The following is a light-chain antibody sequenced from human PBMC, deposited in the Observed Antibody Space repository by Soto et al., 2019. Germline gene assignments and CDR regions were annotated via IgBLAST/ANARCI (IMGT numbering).Light chain of an antibody. Sequence: QSALTQPRSVSGSPGQSVTISCTGTSSDVGGYNYVSWYQQHPGKAPKLMIYDVSKRPSGVPDRFSGSKSGNTASLTIPGLQAEDEADYYCCSYAGSYTRYVFGTGTRSPS. CDR1: SSDVGGYNY. J-gene: IGLJ1*01. CDR3: CSYAGSYTRYV. CDR2: DVS. V-gene: IGLV2-11*01.